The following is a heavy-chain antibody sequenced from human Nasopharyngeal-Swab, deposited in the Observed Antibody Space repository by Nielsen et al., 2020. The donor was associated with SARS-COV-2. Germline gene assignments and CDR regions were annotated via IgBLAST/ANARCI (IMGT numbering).Heavy chain of an antibody. V-gene: IGHV3-7*01. Sequence: GESLKISCAASGFTFSSYWMSWVRQAPGKVLEWVANIKQDGSEKYYVDSVKGRFTISRDNAKNSLYLQMNSLRAEDTAVYYCARRNLYYDFWSGYYYYFDYWGQGTLVTVSS. CDR2: IKQDGSEK. CDR3: ARRNLYYDFWSGYYYYFDY. CDR1: GFTFSSYW. D-gene: IGHD3-3*01. J-gene: IGHJ4*02.